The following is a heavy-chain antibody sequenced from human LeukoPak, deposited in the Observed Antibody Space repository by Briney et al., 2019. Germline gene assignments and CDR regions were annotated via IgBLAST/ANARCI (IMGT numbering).Heavy chain of an antibody. D-gene: IGHD4-23*01. Sequence: GGSLRLSCAASGFTFSRYAMSWVRQAPGKGLEWVSAISGGGDNTYYADSVRGRFTISRDNAKFSLYLQMSSLRAEDTAVYYCATDRKVGTWDPRFNYWGQGTLVTVSS. CDR2: ISGGGDNT. V-gene: IGHV3-23*01. CDR1: GFTFSRYA. J-gene: IGHJ4*02. CDR3: ATDRKVGTWDPRFNY.